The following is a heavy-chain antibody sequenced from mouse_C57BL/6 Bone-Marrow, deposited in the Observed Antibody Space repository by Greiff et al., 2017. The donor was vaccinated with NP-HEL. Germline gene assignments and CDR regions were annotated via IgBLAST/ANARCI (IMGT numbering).Heavy chain of an antibody. D-gene: IGHD1-1*01. J-gene: IGHJ4*01. Sequence: QVQLQQSGAELARPGASVKLSCKASGYTFTSSGISWVKQRTGQGLGWIGEIYPRSGNTYYNEKFKGKATLTADTSSSTAYMELRSLTSEDSAVYFCARHYYGSSIYYARDYWGQGTSVTVSS. CDR3: ARHYYGSSIYYARDY. V-gene: IGHV1-81*01. CDR1: GYTFTSSG. CDR2: IYPRSGNT.